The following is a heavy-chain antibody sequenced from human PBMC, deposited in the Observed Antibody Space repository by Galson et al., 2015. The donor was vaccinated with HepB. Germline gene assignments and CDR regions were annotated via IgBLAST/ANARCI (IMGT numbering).Heavy chain of an antibody. D-gene: IGHD3-10*01. J-gene: IGHJ6*03. CDR1: GYTFTSYD. CDR3: ARAVDMVPGYYYYYMDV. Sequence: SVKVSCKASGYTFTSYDINWVRQATGQGLEWMGWMNPNSGNTGYAQKFQGRVTMTRNTSISTAYMELSSLRSEDTAVYYCARAVDMVPGYYYYYMDVWGKGTTVTVSS. V-gene: IGHV1-8*01. CDR2: MNPNSGNT.